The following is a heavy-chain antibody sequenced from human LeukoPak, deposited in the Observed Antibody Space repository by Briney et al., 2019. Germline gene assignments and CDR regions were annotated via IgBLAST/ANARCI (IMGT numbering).Heavy chain of an antibody. CDR2: ISWNSGSI. J-gene: IGHJ5*02. Sequence: GGSLRLSCAASGFTFDDYGMNWVRQAPGKGLEWVSGISWNSGSIGYADSVRGRFTISRDNAKNSLYLQMNSLRAEDTALYYCAKDSYSGSDNWFDPWGQGTLVTVSS. CDR3: AKDSYSGSDNWFDP. D-gene: IGHD1-26*01. V-gene: IGHV3-9*01. CDR1: GFTFDDYG.